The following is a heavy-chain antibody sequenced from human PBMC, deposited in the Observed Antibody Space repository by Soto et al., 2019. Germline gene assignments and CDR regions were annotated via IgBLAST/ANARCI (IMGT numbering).Heavy chain of an antibody. J-gene: IGHJ4*02. CDR2: ISPSGDP. CDR1: GDSVSSINW. Sequence: SETLSLACGVSGDSVSSINWWTWVRQPPGKGLEWIGEISPSGDPRYSPSLQSRVAISLDKSKNQFSLKLNSVTAADTAIYFCARDGKYDNEWAFDFWGQGALVTVSS. V-gene: IGHV4-4*02. CDR3: ARDGKYDNEWAFDF. D-gene: IGHD1-26*01.